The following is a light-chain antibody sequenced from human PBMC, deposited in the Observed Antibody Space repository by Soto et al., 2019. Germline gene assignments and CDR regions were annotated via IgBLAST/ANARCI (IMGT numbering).Light chain of an antibody. CDR2: GAS. J-gene: IGKJ1*01. V-gene: IGKV3-15*01. Sequence: IVITQSPATLSVSPGERATXXXXASQSVSSNLAWYQQKPGQAPRLLIYGASTRATGIPARFSGSGSGTEFTLTISSLQSEDFAVYYCQQYNNWPRTFGQGTKVDI. CDR1: QSVSSN. CDR3: QQYNNWPRT.